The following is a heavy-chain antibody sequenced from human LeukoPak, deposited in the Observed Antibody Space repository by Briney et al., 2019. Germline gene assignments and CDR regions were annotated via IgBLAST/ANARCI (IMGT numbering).Heavy chain of an antibody. J-gene: IGHJ4*02. V-gene: IGHV4-61*01. Sequence: SETLSLTCTVSGGSVGSGSYYWSWIRQPPGKGLEWIVYIYFSGSTNYNPSLKSRVTISVDTSKNQFSLKLSSVTAADTAVYYCARSPRAGGYYAPRIFDYWGQGSLVTVSS. CDR3: ARSPRAGGYYAPRIFDY. D-gene: IGHD3-3*01. CDR1: GGSVGSGSYY. CDR2: IYFSGST.